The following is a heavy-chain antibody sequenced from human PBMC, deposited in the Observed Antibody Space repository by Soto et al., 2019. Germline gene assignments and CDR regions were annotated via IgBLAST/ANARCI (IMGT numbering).Heavy chain of an antibody. V-gene: IGHV1-2*04. CDR2: INPNSGGT. D-gene: IGHD3-9*01. CDR3: AREGGPLRYFDVYGMDV. CDR1: GYTFTGYY. J-gene: IGHJ6*02. Sequence: QVQLVQSGAEVKKPGASVKVSCKASGYTFTGYYMHWVRQAPGQGLEWMGWINPNSGGTNYAQKFQGWVTMTRDTSXSXXYMELSRLRSDDTAVYYCAREGGPLRYFDVYGMDVWGQGTTVTVSS.